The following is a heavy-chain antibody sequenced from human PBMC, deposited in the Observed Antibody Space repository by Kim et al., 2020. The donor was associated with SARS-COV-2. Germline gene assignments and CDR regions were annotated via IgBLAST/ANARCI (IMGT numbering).Heavy chain of an antibody. CDR1: GFNFNSYS. V-gene: IGHV3-48*02. J-gene: IGHJ6*02. Sequence: GGSLRLSCTVSGFNFNSYSMNWVRQAPGKGLEWVSYISSSSSTVYYAGSVRGRFTLSRDNAKNSLFLQMNSLRDDDTAVYYCARCPLSMTMVRGMITTTLFAYYNMDAWGQGTRVTVSS. CDR2: ISSSSSTV. CDR3: ARCPLSMTMVRGMITTTLFAYYNMDA. D-gene: IGHD3-10*01.